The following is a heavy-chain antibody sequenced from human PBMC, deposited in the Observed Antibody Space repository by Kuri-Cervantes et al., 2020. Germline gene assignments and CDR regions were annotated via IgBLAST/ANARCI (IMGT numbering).Heavy chain of an antibody. D-gene: IGHD1-26*01. CDR1: GYTFTGYY. V-gene: IGHV1-3*01. Sequence: ASVKVSCKASGYTFTGYYMHWVRQAPGQRLEWMGWSNAGNGNTKYSQEFQGRVTITRDTSASTAYMELSSMRSEDTAVYYCARDRVVGALRAFDIWGQGTMVTVSS. J-gene: IGHJ3*02. CDR2: SNAGNGNT. CDR3: ARDRVVGALRAFDI.